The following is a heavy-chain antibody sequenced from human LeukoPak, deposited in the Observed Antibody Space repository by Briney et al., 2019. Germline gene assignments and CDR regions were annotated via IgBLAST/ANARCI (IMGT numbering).Heavy chain of an antibody. CDR3: ARWLQLAGVFDY. Sequence: GASVTVSSKASGYTFSGHFLHWIRQAPGQRLEWVGWVNPNSGGTNYAQKFQGRVTITRDTSISTANMELSRLTSDDTALYYCARWLQLAGVFDYWGQGSMVTVSS. D-gene: IGHD5-24*01. CDR1: GYTFSGHF. J-gene: IGHJ4*02. V-gene: IGHV1-2*02. CDR2: VNPNSGGT.